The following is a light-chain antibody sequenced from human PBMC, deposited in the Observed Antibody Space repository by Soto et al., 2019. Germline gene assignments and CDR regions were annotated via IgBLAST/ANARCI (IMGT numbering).Light chain of an antibody. CDR2: DAS. Sequence: DVQMTQSPSSLSASVGERVIITCKANQSIANFLNWFQHKPGEAPKLLISDASHLELGVPSRFSGSRSGTDFVLDISNLQSEDVATYFCQQYEDLPLTFGGGTKVDI. V-gene: IGKV1-33*01. CDR1: QSIANF. J-gene: IGKJ4*01. CDR3: QQYEDLPLT.